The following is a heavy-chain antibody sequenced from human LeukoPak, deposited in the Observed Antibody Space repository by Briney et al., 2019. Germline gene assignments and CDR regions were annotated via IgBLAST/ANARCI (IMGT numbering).Heavy chain of an antibody. CDR3: ARVPHCSGGSCYSLLRYYYYGMDV. V-gene: IGHV3-33*01. Sequence: PGGSLRLSCAASGFTFSTYGMHWVHQAPGKGLEWVAVIWYDGSKKYHADSVKGRFTISRDNSKNTLYLQMNSLRAEDTAVYYCARVPHCSGGSCYSLLRYYYYGMDVWGQGTTVTVSS. D-gene: IGHD2-15*01. CDR1: GFTFSTYG. CDR2: IWYDGSKK. J-gene: IGHJ6*02.